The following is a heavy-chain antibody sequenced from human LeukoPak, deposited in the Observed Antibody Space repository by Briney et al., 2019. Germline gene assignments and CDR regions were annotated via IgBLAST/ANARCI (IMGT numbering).Heavy chain of an antibody. Sequence: PSETLSLTCTVSGGSISSYYWSWIRQPPGKGLEWIGYIYHSGSTYYNPSLKSRVTISVDRSKNQFSLKLSSVTAADTAVYYCARSIPGIAAAGTSYYFDYWGQGTLVTVSS. V-gene: IGHV4-59*01. D-gene: IGHD6-13*01. CDR1: GGSISSYY. CDR3: ARSIPGIAAAGTSYYFDY. CDR2: IYHSGST. J-gene: IGHJ4*02.